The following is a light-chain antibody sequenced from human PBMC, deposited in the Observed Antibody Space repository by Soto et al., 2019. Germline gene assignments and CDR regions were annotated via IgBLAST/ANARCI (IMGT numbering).Light chain of an antibody. Sequence: EIVMTQSPATLSVSPGGRATLSCRASQSVGSYLAWYQQRPGQPPRLLIYGASTRATGIPARFSGSGSGTEFSLTISSLQSEDFAVYHCQQYNTWPPRYTFGQGTKLEIK. CDR2: GAS. CDR3: QQYNTWPPRYT. J-gene: IGKJ2*01. CDR1: QSVGSY. V-gene: IGKV3-15*01.